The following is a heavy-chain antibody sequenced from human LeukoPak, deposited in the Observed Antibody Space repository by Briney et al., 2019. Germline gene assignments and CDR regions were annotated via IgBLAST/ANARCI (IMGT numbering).Heavy chain of an antibody. CDR1: GGSISSYY. V-gene: IGHV4-59*08. J-gene: IGHJ4*02. D-gene: IGHD3-3*01. CDR2: IYYSGST. Sequence: SETLSLTCTVSGGSISSYYWSWIRQPPGKGLEWIGYIYYSGSTNYNPSLKSRVTISVDTSKNQFSLKLSSVTAADTAVYYCASLGRFLEWSNGDYWGQGTLVTVSS. CDR3: ASLGRFLEWSNGDY.